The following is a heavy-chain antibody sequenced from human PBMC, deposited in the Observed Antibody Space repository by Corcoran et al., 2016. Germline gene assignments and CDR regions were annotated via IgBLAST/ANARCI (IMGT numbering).Heavy chain of an antibody. D-gene: IGHD2-15*01. CDR1: GFTFSSYG. V-gene: IGHV3-30*18. Sequence: QVQLVESGGGVVQPGRSLRLSCAASGFTFSSYGMHWVRQAPGKGLEWVAVISYDGSNKYYAESVKGRFTISRDNSKNTLYLQMNSLRAEDTAVYYCAKAMIYFSCGSCYNDYYYYGMDVWGQGTTVTVSS. J-gene: IGHJ6*02. CDR2: ISYDGSNK. CDR3: AKAMIYFSCGSCYNDYYYYGMDV.